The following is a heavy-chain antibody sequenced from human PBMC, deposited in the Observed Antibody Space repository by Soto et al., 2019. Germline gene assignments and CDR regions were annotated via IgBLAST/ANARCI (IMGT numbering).Heavy chain of an antibody. CDR2: VKHDGHEK. J-gene: IGHJ3*02. V-gene: IGHV3-7*01. D-gene: IGHD2-15*01. Sequence: EVQLVESGGGLVQPGSSLRLSCAASGFTFSNSWMTWVRQAPGQGLEWVANVKHDGHEKYYVDSLKGRFIISRDNAKNSLSLQINSLRAEDTAVYYCARSLGWRDAFDIWGLGTMVTVSS. CDR3: ARSLGWRDAFDI. CDR1: GFTFSNSW.